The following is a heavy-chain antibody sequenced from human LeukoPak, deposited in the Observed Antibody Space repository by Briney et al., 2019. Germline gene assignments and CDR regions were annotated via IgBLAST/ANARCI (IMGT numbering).Heavy chain of an antibody. Sequence: KASETLSLTCAVYGGSFSGYYWSWIRQPPGKGLEWIGEINHSGSTNYNPSLKSRVTISVDTSKNQFSLKLSSVTAADTAVYYCARARPYLPDYYDSSGYYNYWGQGTLVTVSS. J-gene: IGHJ4*02. CDR1: GGSFSGYY. D-gene: IGHD3-22*01. CDR2: INHSGST. V-gene: IGHV4-34*01. CDR3: ARARPYLPDYYDSSGYYNY.